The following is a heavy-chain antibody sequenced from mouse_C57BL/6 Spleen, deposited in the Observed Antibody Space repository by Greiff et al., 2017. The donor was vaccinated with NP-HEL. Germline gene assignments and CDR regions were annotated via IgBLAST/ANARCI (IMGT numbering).Heavy chain of an antibody. CDR3: ARYDYDEVWFAY. Sequence: QVQLQPSGAELAKPGASVTLSCKASGYTFTSYWLHLVKQRPGQGLEWIGYINPSSGYTKYNQKFKDKATLTADKSSSTAYMQLSSLTYEDSAVYYCARYDYDEVWFAYWGQGTLVTVSA. V-gene: IGHV1-7*01. D-gene: IGHD2-4*01. CDR2: INPSSGYT. CDR1: GYTFTSYW. J-gene: IGHJ3*01.